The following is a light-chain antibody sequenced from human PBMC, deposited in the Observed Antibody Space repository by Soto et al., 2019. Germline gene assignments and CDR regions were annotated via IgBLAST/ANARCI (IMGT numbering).Light chain of an antibody. CDR1: SSNIGNNY. V-gene: IGLV1-51*01. Sequence: QSVLTQPPSVSAAPGQKVTISCSGSSSNIGNNYVSWYQQLPGTAPKLLIYDNNKRPSGIPDRFSGSKSGTSATLVITGLQTGDEADYYCGTWDSSLSAVGWVFGGGTKLTVL. CDR2: DNN. CDR3: GTWDSSLSAVGWV. J-gene: IGLJ3*02.